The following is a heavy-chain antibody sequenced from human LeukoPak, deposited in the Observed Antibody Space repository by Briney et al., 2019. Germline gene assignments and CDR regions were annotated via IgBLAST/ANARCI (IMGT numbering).Heavy chain of an antibody. CDR3: ARGIRAPDF. CDR2: IRGGGPET. Sequence: GGSLRLSCVASGFSFNIYDMSWFRQAPGKGLEWVSGIRGGGPETYYADSVKGRFSISRDNSKNTLFLQTNGLRAEDSAIYYCARGIRAPDFWGQGTLVTVSS. J-gene: IGHJ4*02. V-gene: IGHV3-23*01. CDR1: GFSFNIYD.